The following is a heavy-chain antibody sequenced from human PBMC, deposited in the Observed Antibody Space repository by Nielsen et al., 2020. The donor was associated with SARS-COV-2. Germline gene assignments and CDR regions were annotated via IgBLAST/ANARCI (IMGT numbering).Heavy chain of an antibody. Sequence: GGSLRLSCAASGFTFSSYEMNWVRQAPGKGLEWVSYISSSGSTIYYADSVKGRFTISRDNAKNSLYLQMNSLRAEDTAVYYCARGGYGSGSTLEYWGQGTLVTVSS. CDR1: GFTFSSYE. D-gene: IGHD3-10*01. V-gene: IGHV3-48*03. J-gene: IGHJ4*02. CDR2: ISSSGSTI. CDR3: ARGGYGSGSTLEY.